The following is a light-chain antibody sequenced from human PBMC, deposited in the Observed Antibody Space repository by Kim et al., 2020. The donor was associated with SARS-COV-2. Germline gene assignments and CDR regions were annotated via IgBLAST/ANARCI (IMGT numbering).Light chain of an antibody. Sequence: LSPGDRATLSCRASQSVSSSYFAWYQQRPGKAPRLLIYGASSRATGIPDRFSGGGFGTDFTLTISRLEPEDSAVYYCQQYGDSLTFGGGTKVDIK. CDR3: QQYGDSLT. J-gene: IGKJ4*01. CDR2: GAS. V-gene: IGKV3-20*01. CDR1: QSVSSSY.